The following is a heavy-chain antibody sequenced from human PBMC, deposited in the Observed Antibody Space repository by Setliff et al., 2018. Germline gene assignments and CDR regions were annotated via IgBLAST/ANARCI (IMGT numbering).Heavy chain of an antibody. D-gene: IGHD5-12*01. Sequence: ASVTVSCKASGYTFSNYLLHWVRQAPGQSPEWVGWINAGNGHTKYSQRFQDRITITSETSATTVYMELRSLRSEDTAVYYCVRVDMVLSNFDFWGQGTLVTVSS. CDR3: VRVDMVLSNFDF. J-gene: IGHJ4*02. CDR1: GYTFSNYL. V-gene: IGHV1-3*01. CDR2: INAGNGHT.